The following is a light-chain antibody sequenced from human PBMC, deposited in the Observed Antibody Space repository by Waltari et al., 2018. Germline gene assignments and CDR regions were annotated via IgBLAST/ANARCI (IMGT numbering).Light chain of an antibody. CDR3: QSYDSSLSGWV. V-gene: IGLV1-40*01. J-gene: IGLJ3*02. CDR1: SSNIGAGYD. Sequence: QSVLTQPPSVSRAPGQRVTISCTGSSSNIGAGYDVHWYLQLPGTAPKLLIYGNPNRPSWVPDRFSGSKSGTSASLAITGLQADDEADYYCQSYDSSLSGWVFGGGTKLTVL. CDR2: GNP.